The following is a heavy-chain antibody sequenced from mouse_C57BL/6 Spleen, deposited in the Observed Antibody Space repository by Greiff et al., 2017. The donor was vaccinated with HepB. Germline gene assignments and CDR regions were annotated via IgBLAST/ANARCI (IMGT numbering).Heavy chain of an antibody. CDR1: GYTFTDYY. J-gene: IGHJ4*01. V-gene: IGHV1-76*01. D-gene: IGHD3-3*01. Sequence: QVQLQQSGAELVRPGASVKLSCKASGYTFTDYYINWVKQRPGQGLEWIARIYPGSGNTYYNEKFKGKATLTAEKSSSTSYMQISSLTSEDSAVYFCAKGDYYAMDYWGQGTSVTVSS. CDR2: IYPGSGNT. CDR3: AKGDYYAMDY.